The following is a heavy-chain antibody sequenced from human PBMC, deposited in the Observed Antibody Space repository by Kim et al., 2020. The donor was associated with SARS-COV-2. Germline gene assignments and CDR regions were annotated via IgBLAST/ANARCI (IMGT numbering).Heavy chain of an antibody. Sequence: SVKVSCKASGGTFSSYAISWVRQAPGQGLEWMGGIIPIFGTANYAQKFQGRVTITADESTSTAYMELSSLRSEDTAVYYCARDSYDFGGPLGYWGQGTLVTVSS. CDR3: ARDSYDFGGPLGY. CDR2: IIPIFGTA. D-gene: IGHD3-3*01. CDR1: GGTFSSYA. J-gene: IGHJ4*02. V-gene: IGHV1-69*13.